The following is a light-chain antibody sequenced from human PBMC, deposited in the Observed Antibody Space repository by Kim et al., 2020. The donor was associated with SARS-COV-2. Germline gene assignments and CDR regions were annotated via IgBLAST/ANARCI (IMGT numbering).Light chain of an antibody. CDR2: QDS. CDR3: QAWESSVV. CDR1: KLGDKY. Sequence: SYELTQPLSVSVSPGQTASITCSGDKLGDKYACWYQQKPGQSPVLVIYQDSKRPSGIPERFSGSNSGNTATLTISGTQAMDEADYYCQAWESSVVFGGGTQLTFL. V-gene: IGLV3-1*01. J-gene: IGLJ2*01.